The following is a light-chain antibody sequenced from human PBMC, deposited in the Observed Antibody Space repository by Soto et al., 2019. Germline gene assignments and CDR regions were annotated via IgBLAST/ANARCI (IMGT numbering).Light chain of an antibody. Sequence: DIQMTQSPSTLSASVGDRVTISCGASQSIDTALAWYQQKPGKAPNLLIYRASNLESGVPSRFSGSGSGTEFTLAISSLQPDDFATYYCQQYGRFLTFGQGTKLELK. V-gene: IGKV1-5*03. J-gene: IGKJ2*01. CDR2: RAS. CDR3: QQYGRFLT. CDR1: QSIDTA.